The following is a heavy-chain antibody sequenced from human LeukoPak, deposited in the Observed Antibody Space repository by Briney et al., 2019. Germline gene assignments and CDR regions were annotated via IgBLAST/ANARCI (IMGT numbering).Heavy chain of an antibody. J-gene: IGHJ4*02. CDR2: INHNGNVN. Sequence: GGSLRLSCAASGFTFSSYWMNWARQAPGKGLEWVASINHNGNVNYYVDSVKGRFTISRDNGKKTLHLQMSSLRVEDTAVYYCARGPSSNWSGLDYWGQGTLVTVSS. CDR1: GFTFSSYW. CDR3: ARGPSSNWSGLDY. V-gene: IGHV3-7*01. D-gene: IGHD6-13*01.